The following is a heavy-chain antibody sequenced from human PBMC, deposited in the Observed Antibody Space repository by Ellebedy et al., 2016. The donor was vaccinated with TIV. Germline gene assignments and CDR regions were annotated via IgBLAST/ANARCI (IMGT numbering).Heavy chain of an antibody. V-gene: IGHV3-64*01. CDR1: GFTFSSYA. CDR3: ARDTYCGADCHWFFDL. D-gene: IGHD2-21*02. J-gene: IGHJ2*01. Sequence: GGSLRLSCAASGFTFSSYAMHWVRQAPGKGLEYVSAISSNGGSTYYANSVKGRFTISRDNAKNSLYLQMNSLRDEDTAVYYCARDTYCGADCHWFFDLWGRGTLVTVSS. CDR2: ISSNGGST.